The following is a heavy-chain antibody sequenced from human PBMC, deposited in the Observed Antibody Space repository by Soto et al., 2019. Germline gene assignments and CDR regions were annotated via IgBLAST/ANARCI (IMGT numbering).Heavy chain of an antibody. CDR3: ARVNGQPLGGWFDP. D-gene: IGHD6-13*01. CDR2: IIPIFGTA. CDR1: GGTFSSYA. J-gene: IGHJ5*02. Sequence: QVQLVQSGAEVKKPGSSVKVSCKASGGTFSSYAISWVRQAPGQGLEWMGGIIPIFGTANYAQKFQGRVTITADESTGTANMELSSRRSEDPAVYSCARVNGQPLGGWFDPWGQGTLVTVSS. V-gene: IGHV1-69*01.